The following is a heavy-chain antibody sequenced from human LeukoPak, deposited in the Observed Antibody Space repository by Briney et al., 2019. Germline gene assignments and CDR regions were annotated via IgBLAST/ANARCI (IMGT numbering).Heavy chain of an antibody. CDR3: AKANGYYSD. CDR1: GFTFSNYG. V-gene: IGHV3-23*01. D-gene: IGHD3-22*01. J-gene: IGHJ4*02. CDR2: IRGNGDTT. Sequence: GGSLRLSCAASGFTFSNYGMNWLRQAPGKGLEWVAGIRGNGDTTYYADSVKSRFTISRDNSKNTLSLQLSSLRAEDTAVYYCAKANGYYSDWGQGTLVTVSS.